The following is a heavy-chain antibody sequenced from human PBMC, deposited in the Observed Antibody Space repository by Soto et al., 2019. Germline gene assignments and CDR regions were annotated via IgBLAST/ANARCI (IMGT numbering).Heavy chain of an antibody. CDR2: ISFDGTKK. V-gene: IGHV3-30*18. CDR1: GFTFSSYV. J-gene: IGHJ4*02. CDR3: AKDFLVAGTGCFDL. Sequence: QLQLVESGGGVVQPGKSLRLSCAASGFTFSSYVMHWVRQAPGKGLEWVAVISFDGTKKFYADSVKGRFTISRDNSQNTLYLQLKNVRPEDTALYYCAKDFLVAGTGCFDLWGQGTLVTVSS. D-gene: IGHD6-19*01.